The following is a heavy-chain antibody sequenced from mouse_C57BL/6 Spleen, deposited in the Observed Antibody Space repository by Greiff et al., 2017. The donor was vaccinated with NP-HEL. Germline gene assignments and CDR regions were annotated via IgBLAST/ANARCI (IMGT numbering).Heavy chain of an antibody. CDR1: GFTFSSYS. J-gene: IGHJ4*01. CDR2: ISHGGGYT. Sequence: EVHLVQSGGGLVKPGASVKLSCAASGFTFSSYSMPWVRQTPEQGLEWIATISHGGGYTYYPDNFKGRFTITGDKSSNKPYLQLSHLKSEDTAVYYGAKDQGRSPYCYAMDYWGQGTTVTVSS. V-gene: IGHV5-4*01. CDR3: AKDQGRSPYCYAMDY. D-gene: IGHD1-1*01.